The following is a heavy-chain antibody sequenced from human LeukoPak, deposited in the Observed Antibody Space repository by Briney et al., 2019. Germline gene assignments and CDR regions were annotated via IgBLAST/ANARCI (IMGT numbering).Heavy chain of an antibody. CDR1: GFTVSSNY. D-gene: IGHD6-19*01. J-gene: IGHJ3*02. CDR2: ISGSGGST. Sequence: PGGSLRLSCAASGFTVSSNYMSWVRQAPGKGLEWVSGISGSGGSTFYADSVKGRFTISRDNSKNTLYLQMNSLRAEDTAVYYCAKDQRSGWYVDDAFDIWGQGTMVTVSS. CDR3: AKDQRSGWYVDDAFDI. V-gene: IGHV3-23*01.